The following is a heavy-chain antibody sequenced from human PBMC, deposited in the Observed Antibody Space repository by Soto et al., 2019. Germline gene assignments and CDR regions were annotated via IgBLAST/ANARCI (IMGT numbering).Heavy chain of an antibody. D-gene: IGHD3-9*01. V-gene: IGHV3-11*01. J-gene: IGHJ5*02. CDR2: ISSSGTTT. Sequence: GALRLSCAASGFTFSDYYMSWIRQAPGKGLECVSYISSSGTTTYYADSVKGRFTISRDNAKNSLYLQMNSLRAEDTAVYYCARENYDILTGGGDWFDPWGQGTLVTVSS. CDR3: ARENYDILTGGGDWFDP. CDR1: GFTFSDYY.